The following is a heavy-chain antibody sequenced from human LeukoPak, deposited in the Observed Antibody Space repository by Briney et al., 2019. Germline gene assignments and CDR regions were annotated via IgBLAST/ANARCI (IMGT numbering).Heavy chain of an antibody. J-gene: IGHJ4*02. CDR2: ISKSGSDI. D-gene: IGHD2-15*01. CDR3: VRDSAAGSRSPGIH. CDR1: GVLTFSGYT. Sequence: GGSLRLSCAASGVLTFSGYTINWVRQSPGKGLEWLSSISKSGSDIYYADSVRGRFTISRDNARKSLYLQMNSLRADDTALYYCVRDSAAGSRSPGIHWGQGTLVTVSS. V-gene: IGHV3-21*01.